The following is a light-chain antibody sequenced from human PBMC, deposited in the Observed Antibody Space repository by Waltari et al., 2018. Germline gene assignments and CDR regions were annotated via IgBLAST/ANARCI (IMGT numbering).Light chain of an antibody. CDR3: GAWDDSLSAVP. CDR1: NSIIGRNY. V-gene: IGLV1-47*01. Sequence: QSVLTQPPSTSGTPGQRVPIPCSGTNSIIGRNYVYCYQPVPGMAPKPPIYNKNHRPSGVPARVSGAKTGTSASLAISARRSEDEADYYCGAWDDSLSAVPFGGGTKVTVL. J-gene: IGLJ2*01. CDR2: NKN.